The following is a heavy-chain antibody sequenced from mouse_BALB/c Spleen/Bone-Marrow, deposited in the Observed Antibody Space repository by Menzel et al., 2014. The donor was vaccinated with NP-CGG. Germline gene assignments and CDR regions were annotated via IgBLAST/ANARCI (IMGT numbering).Heavy chain of an antibody. J-gene: IGHJ3*01. CDR2: IDPETGGT. D-gene: IGHD2-1*01. V-gene: IGHV1-15*01. CDR1: GYTFTDYE. Sequence: QVQLKQSGAELVRPGASVTLSCKASGYTFTDYEMHWVKRTPVHGLKWIGAIDPETGGTAYNQKFKGKATLTADKSSSTAYIELRSLTSEDSAVYYCTRWDGNYSWFAYWGQGTLVTVSA. CDR3: TRWDGNYSWFAY.